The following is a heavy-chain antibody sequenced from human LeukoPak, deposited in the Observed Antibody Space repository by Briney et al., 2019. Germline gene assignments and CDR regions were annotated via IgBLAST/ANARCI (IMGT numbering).Heavy chain of an antibody. CDR1: GDTFSSYA. Sequence: GSSVKVSCKASGDTFSSYAISWVRQAPGQGLEWMGGIIPLFGTADYAQKFQGRVTITADKSTTTAYMELSSLRSEDTAVYYCARGELGIGASFDYWGQGTLVTVSS. J-gene: IGHJ4*02. D-gene: IGHD7-27*01. V-gene: IGHV1-69*06. CDR3: ARGELGIGASFDY. CDR2: IIPLFGTA.